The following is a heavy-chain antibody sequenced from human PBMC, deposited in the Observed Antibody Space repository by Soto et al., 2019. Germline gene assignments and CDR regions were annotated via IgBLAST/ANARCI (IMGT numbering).Heavy chain of an antibody. CDR1: GGSITSSNYY. J-gene: IGHJ4*02. V-gene: IGHV4-39*01. Sequence: QLQLQESGPGLVKPSETLSLTCTVSGGSITSSNYYWGWIRQSPGKGLEWIGSIYSSGNTYYNPSLKSRVTISVDTSKNQFSLKLSSVTAADTGVYYCATMSGFNDSWRQGTLVTVSS. CDR2: IYSSGNT. D-gene: IGHD5-12*01. CDR3: ATMSGFNDS.